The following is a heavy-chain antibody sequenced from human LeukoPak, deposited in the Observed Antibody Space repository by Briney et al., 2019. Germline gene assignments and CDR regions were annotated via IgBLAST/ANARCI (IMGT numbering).Heavy chain of an antibody. CDR1: GFTFSSYG. CDR3: AKDYDSRSYFDY. Sequence: PGGSLRLSCAASGFTFSSYGMHWVRQAPGKGLEWVAFIRYDGSNKYYADSVKGRFTISRDNSKNTLYLQMNSLRAEDTAVYYCAKDYDSRSYFDYWGQGTLVTVSS. J-gene: IGHJ4*02. CDR2: IRYDGSNK. D-gene: IGHD3-10*01. V-gene: IGHV3-30*02.